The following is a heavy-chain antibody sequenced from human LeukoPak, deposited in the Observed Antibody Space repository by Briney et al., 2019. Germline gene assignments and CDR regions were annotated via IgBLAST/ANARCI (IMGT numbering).Heavy chain of an antibody. V-gene: IGHV3-23*01. J-gene: IGHJ5*01. CDR3: AKDPHYGDFSGRFGS. CDR2: ISGSGGST. CDR1: GFTFSSYA. Sequence: PGGSLRHSCAASGFTFSSYAMSCVRQAPGKGLEWVSAISGSGGSTYYADSVKGRFTISRDNSKNTLYLQMNSLRAEDTAVYYCAKDPHYGDFSGRFGSWGQGTLVTVSS. D-gene: IGHD4-17*01.